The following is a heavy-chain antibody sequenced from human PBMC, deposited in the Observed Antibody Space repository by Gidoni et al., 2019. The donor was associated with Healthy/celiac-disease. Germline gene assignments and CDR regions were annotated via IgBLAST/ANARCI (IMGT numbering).Heavy chain of an antibody. Sequence: VPLVQSGAEGNNPEGSLKSSCKVSGDSCTSYWLVWVRQMSGKGLEWMGIIYPGDPDTRYSPSFHAQVTISAAKSIISASLKWSSLKASDTAMYYCARNWELLGVGAYWGQVTLVTVSS. J-gene: IGHJ4*02. V-gene: IGHV5-51*01. CDR1: GDSCTSYW. CDR2: IYPGDPDT. D-gene: IGHD1-26*01. CDR3: ARNWELLGVGAY.